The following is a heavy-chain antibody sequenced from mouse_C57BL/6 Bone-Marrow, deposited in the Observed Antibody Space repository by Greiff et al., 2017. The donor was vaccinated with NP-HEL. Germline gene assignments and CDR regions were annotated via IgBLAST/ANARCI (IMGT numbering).Heavy chain of an antibody. D-gene: IGHD2-3*01. V-gene: IGHV3-6*01. Sequence: ESGPGLVKPSQSLSLTCSVTGYSITSGYYWNWIRQFPGNKLEWMGYISYDGSNNYNPSLKNRISITRDTSKNQFFLKLNSVTTEDTATYYCARDLRWLLPYWGQGTLVTVSA. CDR1: GYSITSGYY. CDR2: ISYDGSN. CDR3: ARDLRWLLPY. J-gene: IGHJ3*01.